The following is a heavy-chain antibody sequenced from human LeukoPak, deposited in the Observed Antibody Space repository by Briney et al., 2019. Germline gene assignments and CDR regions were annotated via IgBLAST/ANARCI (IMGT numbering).Heavy chain of an antibody. V-gene: IGHV4-4*07. D-gene: IGHD2-2*01. CDR3: AGSYCSTTSSHPRHSNWFDP. Sequence: SETLSLTCTVSGGSISSYYWSWIRQPAGKGLEWIGRIYTSGSTNYNPSLKSRVTMSVDTSKNQFSLKLGSATASDTALYYCAGSYCSTTSSHPRHSNWFDPWGQGTLVTVSS. J-gene: IGHJ5*02. CDR1: GGSISSYY. CDR2: IYTSGST.